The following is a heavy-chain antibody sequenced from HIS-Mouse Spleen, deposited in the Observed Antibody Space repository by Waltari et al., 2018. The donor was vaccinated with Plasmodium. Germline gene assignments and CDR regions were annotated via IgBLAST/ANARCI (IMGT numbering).Heavy chain of an antibody. V-gene: IGHV4-31*03. D-gene: IGHD6-13*01. Sequence: QVQLQESGPGLVKPSQTLSLTCTVSGGSISSGGYYWSWIRLHPGKGLEWIGYNYYRGTTDSNPSLQSRVTISVDTSENQFSLKLGSVTAADTALYYCARSIAATVTFYFDYWGQGTLVTVSS. CDR1: GGSISSGGYY. CDR2: NYYRGTT. J-gene: IGHJ4*02. CDR3: ARSIAATVTFYFDY.